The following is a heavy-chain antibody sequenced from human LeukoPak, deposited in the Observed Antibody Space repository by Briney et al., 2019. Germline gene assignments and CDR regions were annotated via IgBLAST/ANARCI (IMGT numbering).Heavy chain of an antibody. D-gene: IGHD3-3*01. Sequence: PSETLSLTCTVSGGSISSYYWSWIRQPPGKGLEWIGYTYYSGSTNYNPSLKSRVTISVDTSKNQFSLKLSSVTAADTAVYYCARVGIFGVVNDAFDIWGQGTMVTVSS. CDR3: ARVGIFGVVNDAFDI. J-gene: IGHJ3*02. CDR1: GGSISSYY. CDR2: TYYSGST. V-gene: IGHV4-59*01.